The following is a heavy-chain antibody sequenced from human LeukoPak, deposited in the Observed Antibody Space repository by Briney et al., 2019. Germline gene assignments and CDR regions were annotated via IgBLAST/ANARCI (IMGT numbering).Heavy chain of an antibody. CDR1: QFTFSSHV. D-gene: IGHD4-23*01. Sequence: GGSLRLSCVASQFTFSSHVMHWVRQAPGKGLEWVAFIRYDGSNNYYADSVKGRFTISRDNSKNTLYLQMSSLKAEDTAVYYCSAPVATNYWGQGTLVTVSS. V-gene: IGHV3-30*02. CDR2: IRYDGSNN. CDR3: SAPVATNY. J-gene: IGHJ4*02.